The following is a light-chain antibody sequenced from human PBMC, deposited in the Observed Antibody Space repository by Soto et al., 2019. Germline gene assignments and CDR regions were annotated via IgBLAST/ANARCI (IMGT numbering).Light chain of an antibody. V-gene: IGKV1-9*01. CDR2: AAS. J-gene: IGKJ1*01. CDR3: QQLNSYPRT. CDR1: QGISSY. Sequence: DIQLTQSPSFLSASVGDRVTITCRASQGISSYLAWYQQKPGKAPNLLIYAASTLQSGVPSRFSGSGSGTEFPLTISRLQPEDCTKYYCQQLNSYPRTFGQGTKVEIK.